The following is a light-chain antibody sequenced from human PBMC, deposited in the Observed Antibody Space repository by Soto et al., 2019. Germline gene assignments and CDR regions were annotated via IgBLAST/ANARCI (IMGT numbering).Light chain of an antibody. CDR1: QSISNY. CDR3: QQSYRAPLT. CDR2: AAS. Sequence: DIQMTQSPSSLSASVGDRVTITCRASQSISNYLNWYQQKPGKAPKFLIYAASNLESGVPSRFSGSGSGTDFTLTISSLQPEDFATYYCQQSYRAPLTFGGGNKVEIK. J-gene: IGKJ4*01. V-gene: IGKV1-39*01.